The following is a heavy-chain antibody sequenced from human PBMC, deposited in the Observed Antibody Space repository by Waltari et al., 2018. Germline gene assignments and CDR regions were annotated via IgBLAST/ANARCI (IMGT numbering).Heavy chain of an antibody. Sequence: QVQLQESGPGLVKPSETLSLTCTVSGGSISSHYWSWIRPPPGQRLEWIGYIYYSGSTNYNPSLKSRVTISVDTSKNQFSLKLSSVTAADTAVYYCARDPAHYYGSGSYFYYYGMDVWGQGTTVTVSS. D-gene: IGHD3-10*01. J-gene: IGHJ6*02. CDR2: IYYSGST. CDR1: GGSISSHY. CDR3: ARDPAHYYGSGSYFYYYGMDV. V-gene: IGHV4-59*11.